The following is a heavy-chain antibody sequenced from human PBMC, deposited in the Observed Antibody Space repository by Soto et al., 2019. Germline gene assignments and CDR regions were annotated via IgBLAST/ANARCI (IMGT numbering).Heavy chain of an antibody. Sequence: SETLSLTCAVSGGSISGAGYSWSWIRQPPGGGLEWIGYIYHSGTFLKHPSLKTRLTISLDRSNNQFSLTLTSLTAADTAVYYCASRDPGTSVDYWGQGTLVTVSS. V-gene: IGHV4-30-2*01. D-gene: IGHD1-7*01. CDR2: IYHSGTF. CDR1: GGSISGAGYS. J-gene: IGHJ4*02. CDR3: ASRDPGTSVDY.